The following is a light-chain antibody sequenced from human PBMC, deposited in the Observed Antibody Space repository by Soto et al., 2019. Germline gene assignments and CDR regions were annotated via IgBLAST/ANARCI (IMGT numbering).Light chain of an antibody. V-gene: IGLV2-11*01. CDR3: CSYAGSATFV. J-gene: IGLJ1*01. CDR2: DVS. Sequence: QSALTQPRSVSGSPGQSVTISCTGTSNDVGDYNYVSWYQQHPDKAPKLMNYDVSKRPSGVPDRFSGSKSANTASLTISGLQAEDEDDYFCCSYAGSATFVFGTGTKLTVL. CDR1: SNDVGDYNY.